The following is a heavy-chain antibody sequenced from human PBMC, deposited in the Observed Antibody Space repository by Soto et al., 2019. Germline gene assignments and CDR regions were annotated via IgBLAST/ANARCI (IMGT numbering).Heavy chain of an antibody. CDR2: INHSGST. CDR1: GGSFSGYY. CDR3: AISGGYGDYGGNDAFDI. V-gene: IGHV4-34*01. Sequence: SETLSLTCAVYGGSFSGYYWSWIRQPPGKGLEWIGEINHSGSTNYNPSLKSRVTISVDTSKNQFSLKLSSVTAADTAVYYCAISGGYGDYGGNDAFDIWGQGTMVTVSS. D-gene: IGHD4-17*01. J-gene: IGHJ3*02.